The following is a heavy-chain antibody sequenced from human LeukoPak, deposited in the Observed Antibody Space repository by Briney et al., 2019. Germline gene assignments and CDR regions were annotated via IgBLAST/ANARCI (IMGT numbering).Heavy chain of an antibody. V-gene: IGHV4-59*01. CDR2: VYYSGST. CDR3: ARVSGHYSNFDY. Sequence: PSETLSLTCTVSGASISNYYLSWIRQPPGKGLEWIGYVYYSGSTNYNPSLKSRVTISVDTSKNQFSLKLRSVTTADTAVYYGARVSGHYSNFDYWGQGTLVTVSS. J-gene: IGHJ4*02. D-gene: IGHD4-11*01. CDR1: GASISNYY.